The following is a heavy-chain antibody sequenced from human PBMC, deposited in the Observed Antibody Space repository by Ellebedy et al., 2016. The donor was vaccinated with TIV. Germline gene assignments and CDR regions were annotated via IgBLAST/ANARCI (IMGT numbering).Heavy chain of an antibody. Sequence: GESLKISCGVSGFSVRDYHMSWIRQAPGKGLEWLSYISSDSRTIHYADSVRGRFTISRDNTKNSLTLEMNDLRVDDTAVYYCAKDRIGNYYFDLWGQGTLVSVSS. D-gene: IGHD1-26*01. CDR2: ISSDSRTI. CDR3: AKDRIGNYYFDL. J-gene: IGHJ5*02. CDR1: GFSVRDYH. V-gene: IGHV3-11*04.